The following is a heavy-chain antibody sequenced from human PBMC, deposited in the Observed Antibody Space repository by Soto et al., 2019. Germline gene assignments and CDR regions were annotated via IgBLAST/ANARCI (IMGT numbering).Heavy chain of an antibody. V-gene: IGHV4-31*01. CDR2: IYYSGST. Sequence: SESLSLTCTVSGGSISSGGSYCSWIRQDPGKGLEWIGYIYYSGSTYYNPSLKSLVTISVDTSKNQFSLKLSSVPAADTAVYYCAREDVRYRSTNWFEPWAQGTMVTVSS. D-gene: IGHD6-13*01. CDR3: AREDVRYRSTNWFEP. CDR1: GGSISSGGSY. J-gene: IGHJ5*02.